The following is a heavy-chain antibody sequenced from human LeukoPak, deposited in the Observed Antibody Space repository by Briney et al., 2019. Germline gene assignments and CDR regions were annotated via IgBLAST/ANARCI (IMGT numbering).Heavy chain of an antibody. CDR2: IRYDGSNK. Sequence: GGSLRLSCAAFGFTFSSYGMHWVRQAPGKGLEWVAFIRYDGSNKYYADSVKGRFTISRDNSKNTLYLQMNSLRAEDTAVYYCAKASVEMATIYGMDVWGQGTTVTVSS. D-gene: IGHD5-24*01. V-gene: IGHV3-30*02. J-gene: IGHJ6*02. CDR1: GFTFSSYG. CDR3: AKASVEMATIYGMDV.